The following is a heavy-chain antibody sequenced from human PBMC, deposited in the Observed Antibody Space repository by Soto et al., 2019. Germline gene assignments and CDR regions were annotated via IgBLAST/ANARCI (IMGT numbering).Heavy chain of an antibody. CDR2: FDPEDGEM. D-gene: IGHD4-17*01. CDR3: ATSGLSTVTASH. J-gene: IGHJ4*01. CDR1: GYSLTELP. Sequence: QVPLVQSGTEVATPGASVKVSSKVSGYSLTELPMHWVRQAPGKGLERMGTFDPEDGEMIYAQNFQGRVTMTEDASADTAYMELISLRSEDTAVYFCATSGLSTVTASHWDQGTLVTVSS. V-gene: IGHV1-24*01.